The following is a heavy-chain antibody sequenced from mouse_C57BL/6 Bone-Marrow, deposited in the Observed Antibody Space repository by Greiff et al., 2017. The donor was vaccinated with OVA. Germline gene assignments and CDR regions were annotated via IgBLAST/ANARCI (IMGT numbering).Heavy chain of an antibody. Sequence: VQLQQSGPELVKPGASVKISCKASGYTFTDYYMNWVKQSPGKSLEWIGDINPNNGGTSYNQKFKGKATLTVDKSSSTAYMELRSLTSEDSAVYYCARRVYDGYYSWFADWGKGTLVTVSA. CDR2: INPNNGGT. D-gene: IGHD2-3*01. CDR3: ARRVYDGYYSWFAD. V-gene: IGHV1-26*01. J-gene: IGHJ3*01. CDR1: GYTFTDYY.